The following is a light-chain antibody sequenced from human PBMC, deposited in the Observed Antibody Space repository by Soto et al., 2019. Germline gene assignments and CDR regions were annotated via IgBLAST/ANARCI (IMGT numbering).Light chain of an antibody. Sequence: DIQMTHSPSTLSASVLYIVTITFRSSQSITNWLAWYQQKPGKAPKLLIYKASTLESGVPSRFSGSGSGTEFTLTISSLQPDDFATYYCQKYNSYSEEFGQGTKVDIK. V-gene: IGKV1-5*03. CDR3: QKYNSYSEE. CDR2: KAS. J-gene: IGKJ1*01. CDR1: QSITNW.